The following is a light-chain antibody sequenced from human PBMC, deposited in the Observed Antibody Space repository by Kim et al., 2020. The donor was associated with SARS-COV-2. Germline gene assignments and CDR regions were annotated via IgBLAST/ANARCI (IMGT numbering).Light chain of an antibody. V-gene: IGLV3-1*01. CDR1: ELGDKY. J-gene: IGLJ2*01. Sequence: SYELTQPPSVSVFPGQTATIACSGDELGDKYACWYQQKPGQSPVLVIYEGTERPSGIPERFSGSKSGTTATLTISGTQTLDEADYYCQAWDRRTVIFGGGTQLIVL. CDR3: QAWDRRTVI. CDR2: EGT.